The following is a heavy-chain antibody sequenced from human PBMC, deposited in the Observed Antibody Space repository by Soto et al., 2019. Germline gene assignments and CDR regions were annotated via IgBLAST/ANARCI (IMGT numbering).Heavy chain of an antibody. J-gene: IGHJ5*02. Sequence: ASVKVSCKASGGTFGSYTISWVRQAPGQGLEWMGRIIPILGIANYAQKFQGRVTITADKSTSTAYMELSSLRSEDTAVYYCARESPEIGYCSGGSCYPYLWGQGTLVTVSS. D-gene: IGHD2-15*01. CDR1: GGTFGSYT. V-gene: IGHV1-69*04. CDR2: IIPILGIA. CDR3: ARESPEIGYCSGGSCYPYL.